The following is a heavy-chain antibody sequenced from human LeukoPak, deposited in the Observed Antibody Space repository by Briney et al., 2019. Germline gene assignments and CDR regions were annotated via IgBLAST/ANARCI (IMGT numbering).Heavy chain of an antibody. Sequence: GGSLRLSCEASGFTFSSHAMAWVRQAPGKGLEWVSAIGGPGGSTYYADSVKGRFTISRYNSKTSVYLEINSRRAEDTALYYCARDPGVVAFHDFDFWGQGILVTVSS. J-gene: IGHJ4*02. CDR2: IGGPGGST. V-gene: IGHV3-23*01. D-gene: IGHD3-3*01. CDR1: GFTFSSHA. CDR3: ARDPGVVAFHDFDF.